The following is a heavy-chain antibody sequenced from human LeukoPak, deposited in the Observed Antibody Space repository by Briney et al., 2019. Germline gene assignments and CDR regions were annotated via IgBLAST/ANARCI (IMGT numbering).Heavy chain of an antibody. CDR3: AKLGRVITSYYYYYMDV. J-gene: IGHJ6*03. D-gene: IGHD4-11*01. CDR2: ISGSSDTI. V-gene: IGHV3-48*01. CDR1: GFTFSSYS. Sequence: GGSLRLSCAASGFTFSSYSMNWVRQAPGKGLEWVSYISGSSDTIDYADSVKGRFTISRDNSKNTLYLQMNGLRAEDTAVYYCAKLGRVITSYYYYYMDVWGKGTTVTVSS.